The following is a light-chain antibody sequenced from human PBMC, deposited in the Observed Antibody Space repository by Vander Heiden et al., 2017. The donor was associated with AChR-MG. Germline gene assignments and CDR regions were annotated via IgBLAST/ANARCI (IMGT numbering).Light chain of an antibody. CDR3: NSYTSYSTFV. Sequence: QSALTQPPSVSGSPGPSVTISCTGTSSYVGSYNRVSWYQQPPGTAPKLMIYGVSNRPSGVPDRFSGSKSGNTASLTISGLQAEDEADYYCNSYTSYSTFVFGGGTKTDRP. CDR2: GVS. V-gene: IGLV2-18*02. J-gene: IGLJ2*01. CDR1: SSYVGSYNR.